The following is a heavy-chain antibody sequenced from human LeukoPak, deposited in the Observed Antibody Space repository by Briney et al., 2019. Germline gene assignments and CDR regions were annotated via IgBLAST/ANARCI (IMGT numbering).Heavy chain of an antibody. V-gene: IGHV1-69*13. CDR3: ARLVVPAANYYYYYYMDV. J-gene: IGHJ6*03. CDR2: IIPIFGTA. D-gene: IGHD2-2*01. CDR1: VGTFSSYA. Sequence: ASVKVSCKASVGTFSSYAISWVRQAPGQGLEWMGGIIPIFGTANYAQKCQGRVTITADESTSTAYMELSSLRSEDTAVYYCARLVVPAANYYYYYYMDVWGKGTTVTVSS.